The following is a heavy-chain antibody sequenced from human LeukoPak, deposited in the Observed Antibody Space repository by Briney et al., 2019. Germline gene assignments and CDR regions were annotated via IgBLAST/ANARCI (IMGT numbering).Heavy chain of an antibody. Sequence: GGSLRLSCAASGFTFSSYAMHWVRQAPGKGLEWVAVISYDGSNKYYADSVKGRFTISRDNSKNTLYLQMNSLRAEDTAVYYCARDGPSPRGYFDYWGQGTLVTVSS. CDR3: ARDGPSPRGYFDY. CDR2: ISYDGSNK. J-gene: IGHJ4*02. V-gene: IGHV3-30*04. CDR1: GFTFSSYA.